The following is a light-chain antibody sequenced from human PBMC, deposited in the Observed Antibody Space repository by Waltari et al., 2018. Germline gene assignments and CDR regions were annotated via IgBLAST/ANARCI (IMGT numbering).Light chain of an antibody. CDR3: QSYDTSLSVV. J-gene: IGLJ3*02. CDR1: GSNIGAGSH. Sequence: QSVLTQPPSLSGAPGQRVTIPCTRRGSNIGAGSHVLWYQQLPQAAPKLLIYGSTSRPLGVPARFFGSTSGTSASLAITGLQAEDGADYYCQSYDTSLSVVFGGGTKLTVL. CDR2: GST. V-gene: IGLV1-40*01.